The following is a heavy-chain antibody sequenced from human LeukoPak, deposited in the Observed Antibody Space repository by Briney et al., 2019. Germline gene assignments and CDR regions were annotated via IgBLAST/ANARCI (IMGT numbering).Heavy chain of an antibody. D-gene: IGHD3-3*01. CDR3: AKVDTIFGVVTELSFDY. CDR1: GFTFSSYA. V-gene: IGHV3-23*01. J-gene: IGHJ4*02. Sequence: PGGSLRLSCAASGFTFSSYAMSWVRQAPGKGLEWVSAISGSGGSTYYADSVKGRFTISRDNSKNTLYLQMNSLRAEDTAVYYCAKVDTIFGVVTELSFDYWGQGTLVTVSS. CDR2: ISGSGGST.